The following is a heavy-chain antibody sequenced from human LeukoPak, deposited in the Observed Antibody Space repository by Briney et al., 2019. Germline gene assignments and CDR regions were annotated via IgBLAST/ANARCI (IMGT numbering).Heavy chain of an antibody. CDR2: IRNKANSHTT. D-gene: IGHD3-9*01. V-gene: IGHV3-72*01. Sequence: GGSLRLSCAASEFTFSSYSMNWVRQAPGKGLEWVGRIRNKANSHTTEYAASVKGRFTISRDDSKNSLYLQMNSLKTEDTAVYYCARGLTGYYYFDYWGQGTLVTVSS. CDR1: EFTFSSYS. CDR3: ARGLTGYYYFDY. J-gene: IGHJ4*02.